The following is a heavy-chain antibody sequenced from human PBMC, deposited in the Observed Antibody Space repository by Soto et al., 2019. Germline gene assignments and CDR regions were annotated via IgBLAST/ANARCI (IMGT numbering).Heavy chain of an antibody. CDR3: ARERYYGSGSPVAFDI. V-gene: IGHV4-34*01. CDR2: INHSGST. Sequence: PSETLSLTCAVYGGSFSGYYWSWIRQPPGKGLEWIGEINHSGSTNYNPSLKSRVTISVDTSKNQFSLKLSSVTAADTAVYYCARERYYGSGSPVAFDIWGQGTRVT. D-gene: IGHD3-10*01. J-gene: IGHJ3*02. CDR1: GGSFSGYY.